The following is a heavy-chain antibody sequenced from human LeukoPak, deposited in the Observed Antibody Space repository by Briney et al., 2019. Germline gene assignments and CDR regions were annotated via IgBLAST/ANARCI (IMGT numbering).Heavy chain of an antibody. D-gene: IGHD3-22*01. CDR1: GFTVSSNY. J-gene: IGHJ6*02. CDR2: IYSGGST. CDR3: ARDASSGIGGYYYGMDV. Sequence: GGSLRLSCAASGFTVSSNYMSWVRQAPGKGLEWVSVIYSGGSTYYADSVKGRFTISRDNSKNTLYLQMNSLRAEDTAVYYCARDASSGIGGYYYGMDVWGQGTTVTVSS. V-gene: IGHV3-53*01.